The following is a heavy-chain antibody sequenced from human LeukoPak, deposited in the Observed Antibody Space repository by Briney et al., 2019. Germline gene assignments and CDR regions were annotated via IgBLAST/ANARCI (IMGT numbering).Heavy chain of an antibody. V-gene: IGHV1-18*04. Sequence: VASVKVSCKASGYTFTGYYMHWVRQAPGQGLEWMGWISAYNGNTNYAQKLQGRVTMTTDTSTSTAYMELRSLRSDDTAVYYCASHCSSTSCYDNWGQGTLVTVSS. J-gene: IGHJ4*02. CDR1: GYTFTGYY. CDR2: ISAYNGNT. CDR3: ASHCSSTSCYDN. D-gene: IGHD2-2*01.